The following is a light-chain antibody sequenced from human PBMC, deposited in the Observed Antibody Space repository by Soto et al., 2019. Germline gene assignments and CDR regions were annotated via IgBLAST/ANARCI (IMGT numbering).Light chain of an antibody. CDR2: GAS. V-gene: IGKV3-20*01. J-gene: IGKJ4*01. CDR3: QQYGIVPPG. Sequence: EIVLTQSPGTLSLSPGERATLSCLASQSVSSGYLAWYQQKPGQATRLLIYGASSRATGIPDRFSGSGSETDFDLPVSGLEPEDFAVNYCQQYGIVPPGFGGWTQVEIK. CDR1: QSVSSGY.